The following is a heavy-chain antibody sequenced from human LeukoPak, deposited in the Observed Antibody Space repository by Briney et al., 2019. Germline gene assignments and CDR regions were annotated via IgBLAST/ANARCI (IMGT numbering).Heavy chain of an antibody. CDR1: GFTFSDYA. V-gene: IGHV3-23*01. CDR3: AKEGAASSGWYGDAFDI. CDR2: ISGSGGST. Sequence: PGGSLRLSCSPSGFTFSDYAMYWVRQAPGKGLEWISAISGSGGSTYYADSVKGRFTISRDNSKNTLYLQMNSLRAEDTAVYYCAKEGAASSGWYGDAFDIWGQGTMVTVSS. J-gene: IGHJ3*02. D-gene: IGHD6-19*01.